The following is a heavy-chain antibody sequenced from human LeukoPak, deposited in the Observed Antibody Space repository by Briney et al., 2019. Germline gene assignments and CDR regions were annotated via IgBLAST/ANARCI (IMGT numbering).Heavy chain of an antibody. V-gene: IGHV3-30*02. CDR3: AKAIHSSSSGVVDY. Sequence: PGGSLRLSCAASGFTFSNYAMHWVRQAPGKGLEWVTFIRYDGSNKYYAESVKGRFTISRDNTKNSLYLQMSSLRAEDTAVYYCAKAIHSSSSGVVDYWGQGTLATVSS. J-gene: IGHJ4*02. CDR1: GFTFSNYA. CDR2: IRYDGSNK. D-gene: IGHD6-6*01.